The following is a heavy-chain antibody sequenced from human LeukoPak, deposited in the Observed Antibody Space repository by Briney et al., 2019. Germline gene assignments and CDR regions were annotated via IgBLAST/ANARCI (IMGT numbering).Heavy chain of an antibody. CDR2: IHPGDSDT. CDR3: ARRTYGEGDYYFDY. Sequence: GESLKISCKGSGHSFSSYWIGWVRQKPGKGLEWMGIIHPGDSDTRYSPSFQGQVTISADKSISTAYLQWSSLKASDTAMYYCARRTYGEGDYYFDYWGQGTLVTVSS. D-gene: IGHD4-17*01. V-gene: IGHV5-51*01. J-gene: IGHJ4*02. CDR1: GHSFSSYW.